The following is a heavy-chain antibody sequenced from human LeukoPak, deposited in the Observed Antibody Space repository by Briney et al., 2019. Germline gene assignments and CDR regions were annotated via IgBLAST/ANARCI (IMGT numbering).Heavy chain of an antibody. CDR2: INPNSGGT. CDR1: GHTFSGYY. Sequence: ASVKVSCKASGHTFSGYYMHWVRQAPGQGLEWMGWINPNSGGTNYAQKFQGRVTMTRDTSISTAYMELSRLRSDDTAVYYCVSSSYYGSHDYWRQGTLVTVSS. J-gene: IGHJ4*02. CDR3: VSSSYYGSHDY. V-gene: IGHV1-2*02. D-gene: IGHD3-10*01.